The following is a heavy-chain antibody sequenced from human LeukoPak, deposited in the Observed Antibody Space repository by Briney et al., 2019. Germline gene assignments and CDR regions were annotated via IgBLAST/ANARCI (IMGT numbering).Heavy chain of an antibody. CDR3: ARTAAGTLSPLGY. CDR2: INTDGSTT. V-gene: IGHV3-74*01. Sequence: GGSLRLSCVASGFTFSSYWMHWVRQAPGKGLVWVSRINTDGSTTSYADSVKGRFTISRDNSKNTLYLQMNSLRAEDTAVYYCARTAAGTLSPLGYWGQGTLVTVSS. D-gene: IGHD6-13*01. CDR1: GFTFSSYW. J-gene: IGHJ4*02.